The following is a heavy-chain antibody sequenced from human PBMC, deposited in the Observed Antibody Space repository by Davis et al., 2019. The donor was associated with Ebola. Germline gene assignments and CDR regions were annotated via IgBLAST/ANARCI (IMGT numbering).Heavy chain of an antibody. V-gene: IGHV1-2*02. J-gene: IGHJ4*02. CDR2: INTKSGAT. CDR3: ARGPAANAPLDY. D-gene: IGHD2-15*01. Sequence: ASVKVSCKAFGYTFIYYYINWVRQTPGQGLEWMGRINTKSGATTYAQRFQGRVTMTRDTYSGTAYMDVGSLKSDDKAVYYCARGPAANAPLDYWGQGTLVTVSS. CDR1: GYTFIYYY.